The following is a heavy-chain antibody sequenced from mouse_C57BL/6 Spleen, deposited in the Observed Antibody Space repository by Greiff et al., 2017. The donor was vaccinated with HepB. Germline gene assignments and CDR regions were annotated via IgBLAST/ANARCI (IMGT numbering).Heavy chain of an antibody. CDR1: GYTFTDYE. CDR3: TDYCGSRGGYFDV. J-gene: IGHJ1*03. V-gene: IGHV1-15*01. Sequence: VQLQQSGAELVRPGASVTLSCKASGYTFTDYEMHWVKQTPVHGLEWIGAIDPETGGTAYNQKFKGKAILTADKSSSTAYMELRSLTSEDSAVYYCTDYCGSRGGYFDVWGTGTTVTVSS. CDR2: IDPETGGT. D-gene: IGHD1-1*01.